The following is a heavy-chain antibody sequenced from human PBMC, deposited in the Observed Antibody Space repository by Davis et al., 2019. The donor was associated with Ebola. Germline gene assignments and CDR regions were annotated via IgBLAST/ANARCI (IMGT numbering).Heavy chain of an antibody. CDR2: INSDGSST. CDR1: GFTFNNHW. Sequence: GESLKISCAASGFTFNNHWMHWVRQAPGKGLVWVSRINSDGSSTNYADSVKGRFTISRDNSKNTLHLQMNSLRAEDTAIYYCMIAPERYSGSYYAFDCWGQGTLVTVSS. V-gene: IGHV3-74*01. CDR3: MIAPERYSGSYYAFDC. D-gene: IGHD1-26*01. J-gene: IGHJ4*02.